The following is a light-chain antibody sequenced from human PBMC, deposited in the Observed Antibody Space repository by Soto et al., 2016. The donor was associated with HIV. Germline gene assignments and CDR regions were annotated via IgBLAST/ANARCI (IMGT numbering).Light chain of an antibody. CDR2: DDS. CDR1: NIGSKS. CDR3: QVWDVSSDHVV. J-gene: IGLJ2*01. V-gene: IGLV3-21*03. Sequence: SYVLTQPPSVSVAPGKTARITCGGKNIGSKSVHWYQQKPGQAPILVVYDDSDRPSGIPERFSGSNSGNTATLTISKVEAGDEADYYCQVWDVSSDHVVFGGGTKLTVL.